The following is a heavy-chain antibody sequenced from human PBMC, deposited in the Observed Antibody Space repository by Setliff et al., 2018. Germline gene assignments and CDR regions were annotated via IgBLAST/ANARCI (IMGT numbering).Heavy chain of an antibody. CDR2: VNPRTGST. V-gene: IGHV1-46*01. CDR3: ARDAVSNFDRGDSPAY. Sequence: GASVKVPCKASGYVFTGYYIHWVRHAPGQGFEWMGSVNPRTGSTAYAARFQGRITMTRDTSATTVYMTLGSLRSDDTAVYFCARDAVSNFDRGDSPAYWGRGTLVTVSS. CDR1: GYVFTGYY. J-gene: IGHJ4*02. D-gene: IGHD2-21*01.